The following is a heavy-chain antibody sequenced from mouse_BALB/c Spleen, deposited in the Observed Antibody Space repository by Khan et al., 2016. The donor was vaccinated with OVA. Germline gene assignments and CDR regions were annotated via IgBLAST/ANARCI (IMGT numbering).Heavy chain of an antibody. CDR2: ILTGRGNS. CDR1: GYTFSSYW. Sequence: QESGAELMKPGASVKISCKATGYTFSSYWIEWVKQRPGHGLEWIGEILTGRGNSNYTEKFKGKATFTADTSSNIANMKISSLTAEDSAGYFCARGAGTTYGMDYWGLGTSVTVST. V-gene: IGHV1-9*01. J-gene: IGHJ4*01. CDR3: ARGAGTTYGMDY. D-gene: IGHD2-12*01.